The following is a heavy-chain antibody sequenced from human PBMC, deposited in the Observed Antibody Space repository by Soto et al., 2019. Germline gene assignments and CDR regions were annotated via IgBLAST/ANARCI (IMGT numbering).Heavy chain of an antibody. CDR1: GGTFSSYA. CDR3: ARVSNTAPVLRFLEWFKRGGYYYGMDV. V-gene: IGHV1-8*02. Sequence: ASVKVSCKASGGTFSSYAISWVRQATGQGLEWMGWMNPNSGNTGYAQKFQGRVTMTRNTSISTAYMELSSLRSEDTAVYYCARVSNTAPVLRFLEWFKRGGYYYGMDVWGQGTTVTVSS. D-gene: IGHD3-3*01. J-gene: IGHJ6*02. CDR2: MNPNSGNT.